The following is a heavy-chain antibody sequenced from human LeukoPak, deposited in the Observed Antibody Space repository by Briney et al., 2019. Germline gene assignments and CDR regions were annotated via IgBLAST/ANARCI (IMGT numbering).Heavy chain of an antibody. Sequence: SETLSLTCTVSGGSISSYYWSWIRQPAGKGLEWIGRIYTSGSTNYNPSLKSRVTMSVDTSKNQFSLKLSSVTAADTAVYYCARHGWELLSYYFDYWGQGTLVTVSS. CDR1: GGSISSYY. D-gene: IGHD1-26*01. J-gene: IGHJ4*02. CDR3: ARHGWELLSYYFDY. CDR2: IYTSGST. V-gene: IGHV4-4*07.